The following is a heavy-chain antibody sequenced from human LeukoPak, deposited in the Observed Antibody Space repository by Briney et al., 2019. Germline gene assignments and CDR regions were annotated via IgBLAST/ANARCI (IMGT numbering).Heavy chain of an antibody. J-gene: IGHJ5*02. Sequence: SETLSLTCAVSGGSISSSNWWSWVRQPPGKGLEWIGEIYHSGSTNYNPSLKSRVTISVDKSKNQFSLKLSSVTAADTAVYYCASTGGPFGGFDPWGQGTLVTVSS. V-gene: IGHV4-4*02. D-gene: IGHD4-23*01. CDR3: ASTGGPFGGFDP. CDR2: IYHSGST. CDR1: GGSISSSNW.